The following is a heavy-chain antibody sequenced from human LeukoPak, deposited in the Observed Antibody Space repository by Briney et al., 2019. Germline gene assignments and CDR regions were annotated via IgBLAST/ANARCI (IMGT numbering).Heavy chain of an antibody. CDR1: GFTFSSSA. D-gene: IGHD3-16*01. CDR3: ARGGGLDV. Sequence: GGSLRLSCAAPGFTFSSSAMSWVRQAPGKGLEWVSAISNNGGYTYYADSVQGRFTISRDNAKNSLYLQMSNLRAEDTAVYFCARGGGLDVWGQGATVTVSS. V-gene: IGHV3-23*01. CDR2: ISNNGGYT. J-gene: IGHJ6*02.